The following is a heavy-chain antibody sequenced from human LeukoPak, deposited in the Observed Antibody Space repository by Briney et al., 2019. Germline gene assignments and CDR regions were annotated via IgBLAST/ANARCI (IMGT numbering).Heavy chain of an antibody. Sequence: GGSLRLSCAASGFTFSSYWMSWVRQAPGKGLEWVANIKQDGSEKYYVDSVKGRFTISRDNAKNSLYLQMNSLRAEDTAVYYCARVPEGHYYGSARYWGQGTLVTVSS. D-gene: IGHD3-10*01. CDR1: GFTFSSYW. CDR3: ARVPEGHYYGSARY. J-gene: IGHJ4*02. CDR2: IKQDGSEK. V-gene: IGHV3-7*01.